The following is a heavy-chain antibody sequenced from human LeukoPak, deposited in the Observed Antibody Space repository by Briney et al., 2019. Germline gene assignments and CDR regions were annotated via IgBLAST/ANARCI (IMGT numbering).Heavy chain of an antibody. CDR3: AKSPKRMPDDY. Sequence: QTGGSLRLSCAASGFTFSSSAMSWVRQAPGKGLEWVSVISGSDGSTYYADSVKGRFTISRDNSKNTLYLQMNSLRAEDTAVYYCAKSPKRMPDDYWGQGTLVTVSS. J-gene: IGHJ4*02. CDR1: GFTFSSSA. V-gene: IGHV3-23*01. CDR2: ISGSDGST. D-gene: IGHD2-2*01.